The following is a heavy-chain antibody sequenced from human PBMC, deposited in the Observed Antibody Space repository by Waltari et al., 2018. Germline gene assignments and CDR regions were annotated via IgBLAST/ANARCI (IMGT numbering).Heavy chain of an antibody. CDR2: RSANGASA. J-gene: IGHJ4*02. Sequence: EVQLLESGGHLIQPGGSLRVSCVASGFTLGSYAMSWVRQAPGMGLGWVASRSANGASAYYADSVKGRFTISRDTSENTLYLQVSALRVDDTAIYYCAKMTRSWAEGAFDSWGQGTLLTVSS. V-gene: IGHV3-23*01. D-gene: IGHD6-6*01. CDR1: GFTLGSYA. CDR3: AKMTRSWAEGAFDS.